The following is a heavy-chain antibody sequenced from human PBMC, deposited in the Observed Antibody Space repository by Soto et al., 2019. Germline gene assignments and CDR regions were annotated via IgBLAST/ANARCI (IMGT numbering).Heavy chain of an antibody. CDR2: IIPIFGTA. CDR3: ARGRFTRGSYQGIDY. J-gene: IGHJ4*02. CDR1: GGTFSSYA. Sequence: GASVKVSCKASGGTFSSYAISWVRQAPGQGLEWMGGIIPIFGTANYAQKFQGRVTITADESTSTAYMELSSLRSEDTAVYYCARGRFTRGSYQGIDYWGQGTLVTVSS. D-gene: IGHD1-26*01. V-gene: IGHV1-69*13.